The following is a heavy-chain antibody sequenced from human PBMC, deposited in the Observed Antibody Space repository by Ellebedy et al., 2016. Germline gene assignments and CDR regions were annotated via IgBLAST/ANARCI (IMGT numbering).Heavy chain of an antibody. J-gene: IGHJ4*02. CDR2: IWFDGSNQ. CDR1: GFSFSSFG. Sequence: GGSLRLSCAASGFSFSSFGMHWVRQAPVKGLEWVAVIWFDGSNQYYADSVKGRFTISRDNSKNTLYLQMNSLRAEDTAVYYCAKDRYYGSGSYSDYWGQGTLVTVSS. V-gene: IGHV3-33*06. D-gene: IGHD3-10*01. CDR3: AKDRYYGSGSYSDY.